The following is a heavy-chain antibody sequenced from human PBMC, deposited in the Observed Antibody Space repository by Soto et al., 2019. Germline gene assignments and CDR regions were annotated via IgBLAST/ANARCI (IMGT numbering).Heavy chain of an antibody. Sequence: QVQLVQSGAEVKKPGSSVKVSCKASGGTFSSYAISWVRQAPGQGLEWMGGIIPIFGTANYAQKFQGRVTITADESPSTAYMELSSPRSHAPAVYYCASMEARPDDSSNQVYGFDYWGQGTLVTVSS. V-gene: IGHV1-69*01. CDR1: GGTFSSYA. CDR2: IIPIFGTA. CDR3: ASMEARPDDSSNQVYGFDY. D-gene: IGHD6-13*01. J-gene: IGHJ4*02.